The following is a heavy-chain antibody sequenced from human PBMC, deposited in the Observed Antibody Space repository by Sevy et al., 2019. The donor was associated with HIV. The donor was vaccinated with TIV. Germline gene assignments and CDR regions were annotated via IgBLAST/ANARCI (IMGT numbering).Heavy chain of an antibody. J-gene: IGHJ4*02. V-gene: IGHV1-24*01. CDR1: GYTLTKLA. CDR2: FDPEDDET. CDR3: ATTKDYYESSGSPFDS. Sequence: ASVKVSCRVSGYTLTKLAMHWVRQAPGKGLEWMGSFDPEDDETIYAQKFQGRVMMTVDTSTDTAYMELSSLRSEDTAVYYCATTKDYYESSGSPFDSWGQGTLVTVSS. D-gene: IGHD3-22*01.